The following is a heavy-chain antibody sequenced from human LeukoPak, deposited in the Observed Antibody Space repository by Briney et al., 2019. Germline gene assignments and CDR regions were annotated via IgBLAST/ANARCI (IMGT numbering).Heavy chain of an antibody. V-gene: IGHV3-23*01. CDR1: GFTFSSYA. J-gene: IGHJ3*02. D-gene: IGHD6-19*01. CDR2: ISGSGGST. CDR3: ARTTGWLVYDAFDI. Sequence: PGASLRLSCAASGFTFSSYAMSWVRQAPGKVLEWVSAISGSGGSTYYADSVKGRFTISRDNSKNTLYLQMNSLRAEDTAVYYCARTTGWLVYDAFDIWGQGTMVTVSS.